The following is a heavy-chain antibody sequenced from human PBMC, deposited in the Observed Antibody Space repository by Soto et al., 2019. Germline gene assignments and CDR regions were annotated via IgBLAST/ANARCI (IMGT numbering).Heavy chain of an antibody. J-gene: IGHJ2*01. V-gene: IGHV1-8*01. CDR2: MNPNSGNT. D-gene: IGHD3-22*01. CDR1: GYTFTSYD. Sequence: QVQLVQSGAEVKKPGASVKVSCKASGYTFTSYDINWVRQATGQGLEWMGWMNPNSGNTGYAQKFQGRVTLTRNSSISTASMELSSRRSEDTAVYYCAIPAGDHRSGYRVRWYFDLWGRGTLVTVSS. CDR3: AIPAGDHRSGYRVRWYFDL.